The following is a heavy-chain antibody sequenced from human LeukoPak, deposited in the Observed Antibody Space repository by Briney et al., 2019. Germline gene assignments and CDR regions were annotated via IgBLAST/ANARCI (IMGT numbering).Heavy chain of an antibody. CDR2: MNPNSGNT. J-gene: IGHJ5*02. CDR1: GYTFTSYD. V-gene: IGHV1-8*01. D-gene: IGHD6-13*01. Sequence: ASVKVSCKASGYTFTSYDINWVRQATGQGLEWMGWMNPNSGNTGYAQKFRGRVTMTRNTSISTAYMELSSLRSEDTAVYYCARVGSTWQNWFDPWGQGTLVTVSS. CDR3: ARVGSTWQNWFDP.